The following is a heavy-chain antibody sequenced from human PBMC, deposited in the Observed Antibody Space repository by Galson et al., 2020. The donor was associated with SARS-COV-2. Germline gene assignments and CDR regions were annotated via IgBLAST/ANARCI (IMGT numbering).Heavy chain of an antibody. D-gene: IGHD3-10*01. CDR3: AFGGGASFDY. CDR2: ISGSGGST. V-gene: IGHV3-23*01. Sequence: GESLKISCAASGFTFSSYAMSWVRQAPGKGLEWVSAISGSGGSTYYADSVKGRFTISRDNSKNTLYLQMNSLRAEDTAVYYCAFGGGASFDYWGQGTLVTVSS. J-gene: IGHJ4*02. CDR1: GFTFSSYA.